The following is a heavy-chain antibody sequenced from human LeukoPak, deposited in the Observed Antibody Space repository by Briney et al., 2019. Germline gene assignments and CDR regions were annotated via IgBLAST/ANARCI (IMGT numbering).Heavy chain of an antibody. J-gene: IGHJ4*02. CDR2: INQSGST. CDR3: AILAGQLAFDY. CDR1: AGSFSGYY. D-gene: IGHD3-16*01. V-gene: IGHV4-34*01. Sequence: PSETLSLTCAVYAGSFSGYYWSCIRPPPGKGLEWIGEINQSGSTSYDPSLKSRVTISVDTSKNQFFLKLSSVTAADTAVYYCAILAGQLAFDYWGQGTLVTVSS.